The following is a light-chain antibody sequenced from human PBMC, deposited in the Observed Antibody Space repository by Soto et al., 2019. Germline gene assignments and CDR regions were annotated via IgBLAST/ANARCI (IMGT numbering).Light chain of an antibody. V-gene: IGKV3-20*01. Sequence: EIVLTQSPGTLSLSPGERATLSRRASQSVRSTYLAWYQQKPGQAPRLLLYGASCRATGRTDRFSGSGSGADFNLTISSLEPDELAVYYCQQYDNSPRTFGQGTKVEIK. CDR2: GAS. CDR3: QQYDNSPRT. J-gene: IGKJ1*01. CDR1: QSVRSTY.